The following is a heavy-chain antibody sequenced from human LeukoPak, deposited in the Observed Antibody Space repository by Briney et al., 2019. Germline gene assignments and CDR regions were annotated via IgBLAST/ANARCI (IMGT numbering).Heavy chain of an antibody. Sequence: PGGSLRLSCAASGFTFSSYWMSWVRQAPGKGLEWVANIKQDGSEKYFVDSVKGRFTISRDNAKNSLYLQMNSLRAEDTAVYYCATYRAMRDFGSSFYYTDYWGQGTLVTVSS. CDR1: GFTFSSYW. D-gene: IGHD3-3*01. V-gene: IGHV3-7*01. CDR2: IKQDGSEK. CDR3: ATYRAMRDFGSSFYYTDY. J-gene: IGHJ4*02.